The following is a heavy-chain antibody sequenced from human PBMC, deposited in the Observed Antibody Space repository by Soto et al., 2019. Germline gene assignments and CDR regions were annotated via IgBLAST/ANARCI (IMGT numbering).Heavy chain of an antibody. J-gene: IGHJ6*03. D-gene: IGHD3-10*01. V-gene: IGHV4-59*08. CDR1: GGSIISYY. CDR3: ASLCLFREVVPNYYYYDLDV. Sequence: SETLSLTCTVSGGSIISYYWSWIRQPPGKGLEWIGYIYYSGSTNYNPSLKSRVTISVDTSKNQFSLKLSSVTAADTAVYYCASLCLFREVVPNYYYYDLDVWGKGTTVTVSS. CDR2: IYYSGST.